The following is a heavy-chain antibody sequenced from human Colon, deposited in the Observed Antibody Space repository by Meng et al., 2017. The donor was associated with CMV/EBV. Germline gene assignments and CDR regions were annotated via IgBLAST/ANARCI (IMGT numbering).Heavy chain of an antibody. CDR1: GFTFSSYA. Sequence: EVQLLESGGGLVPPGGSLRLSCAVSGFTFSSYAMSWVRQAPGKGLEWVSTITGSGDDTYYADSVKGRFTISRDNSKNTLYLQMNSLRAEDTAIYYCAKDPSITVILVDEPQRDWFDPWGQGTLVTVSS. J-gene: IGHJ5*02. V-gene: IGHV3-23*01. CDR3: AKDPSITVILVDEPQRDWFDP. D-gene: IGHD3-22*01. CDR2: ITGSGDDT.